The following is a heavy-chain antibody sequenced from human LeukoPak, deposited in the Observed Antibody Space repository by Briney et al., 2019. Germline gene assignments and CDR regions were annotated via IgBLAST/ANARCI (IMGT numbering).Heavy chain of an antibody. J-gene: IGHJ6*02. Sequence: PSETLPLTCTVSGGPISSYYWSWIRQPAGKGLEWIGRIYTSGSTTSNPSLKSRVTMSVDTSKNQFALKLSPVTAADSAVYYCARVGIAAAGTWDYYDGMDVWGQGTTVTVSS. CDR1: GGPISSYY. V-gene: IGHV4-4*07. CDR2: IYTSGST. D-gene: IGHD6-13*01. CDR3: ARVGIAAAGTWDYYDGMDV.